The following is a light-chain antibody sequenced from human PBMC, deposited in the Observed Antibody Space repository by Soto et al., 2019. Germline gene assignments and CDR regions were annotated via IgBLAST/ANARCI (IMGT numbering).Light chain of an antibody. Sequence: EIVLTQSPGTLSLSPGERATLSCRASQSVSSSYLAWYQQKPGQAPRLLIYGASSRATGIPDRFSGSGSGTDFTLIISRLEHEDFAVYYCQQYGSSFTFGPGTKVDIK. CDR1: QSVSSSY. CDR3: QQYGSSFT. V-gene: IGKV3-20*01. J-gene: IGKJ3*01. CDR2: GAS.